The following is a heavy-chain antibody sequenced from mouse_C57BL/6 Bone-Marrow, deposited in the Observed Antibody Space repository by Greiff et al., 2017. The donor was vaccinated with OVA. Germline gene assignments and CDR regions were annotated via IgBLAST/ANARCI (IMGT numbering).Heavy chain of an antibody. J-gene: IGHJ3*01. CDR2: IYPGSGST. Sequence: QVQLKESGAELVKPGASVKMSCKASGYTFTSYWITWVKQRPGQGLEWIGDIYPGSGSTNYNEKFKSKATLTVDTSSSTAYMQLSSLTSEDSAVYYCARGLRAYWGQGTLVTVSA. CDR3: ARGLRAY. CDR1: GYTFTSYW. V-gene: IGHV1-55*01. D-gene: IGHD2-4*01.